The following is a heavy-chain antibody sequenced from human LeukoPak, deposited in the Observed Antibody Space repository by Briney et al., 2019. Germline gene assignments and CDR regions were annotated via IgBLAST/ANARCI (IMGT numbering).Heavy chain of an antibody. D-gene: IGHD4-23*01. Sequence: GASVKVSCKASGYTFNTHSITWVRQAPGQGLEWLGWISAYNGNTNYAQKLQGRVTMTTDTSTSTAYMELSSLRSEDTAVYYCARIDYGGNSFAPENQLIADYWGQGTLVTVSS. CDR1: GYTFNTHS. J-gene: IGHJ4*02. CDR2: ISAYNGNT. V-gene: IGHV1-18*01. CDR3: ARIDYGGNSFAPENQLIADY.